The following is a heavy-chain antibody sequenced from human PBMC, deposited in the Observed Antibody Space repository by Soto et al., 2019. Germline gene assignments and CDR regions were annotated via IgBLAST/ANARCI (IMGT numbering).Heavy chain of an antibody. Sequence: QVQLVESGGGVVQPGRSLRLSCAASGFTFSTYGMHWVRQAPGKGLEWVAVIWYDGSNKYYADSVKGRFSISRDNSKNTLFLQMNSLRAEDTAVYYCARGWYHGGDCYEWYFDLWGRGTLVTVSS. CDR3: ARGWYHGGDCYEWYFDL. D-gene: IGHD2-21*02. CDR2: IWYDGSNK. J-gene: IGHJ2*01. CDR1: GFTFSTYG. V-gene: IGHV3-33*01.